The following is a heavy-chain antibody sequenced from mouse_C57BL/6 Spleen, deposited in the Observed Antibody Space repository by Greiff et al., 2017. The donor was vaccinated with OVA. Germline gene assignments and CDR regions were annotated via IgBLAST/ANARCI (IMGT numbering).Heavy chain of an antibody. J-gene: IGHJ3*01. D-gene: IGHD1-1*01. Sequence: VQLQQPGAELVRPGSSVKLSCKASGYTFTSYWMHWVKQRPIQGLEWIGNIDPSDSETHYNQKFKDKATLTVDKSSSTAYMQLSSLTSEDSAVYYCAMPYYYGRAWFAYWGQGTLVTVSA. CDR3: AMPYYYGRAWFAY. V-gene: IGHV1-52*01. CDR1: GYTFTSYW. CDR2: IDPSDSET.